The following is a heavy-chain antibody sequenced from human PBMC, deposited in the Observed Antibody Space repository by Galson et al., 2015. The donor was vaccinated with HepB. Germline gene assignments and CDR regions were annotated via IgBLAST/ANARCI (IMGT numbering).Heavy chain of an antibody. J-gene: IGHJ4*02. Sequence: SVKVSCKASGYTFTSYGISWVRQAPGQGLEWMEWISAYNGNTNYAQKLQGRVTMTTDTSTSTAYMELRSLRSDDTAVYYCARVSGIAAAVPVEDYWGQGTLVTVSS. CDR3: ARVSGIAAAVPVEDY. CDR2: ISAYNGNT. CDR1: GYTFTSYG. V-gene: IGHV1-18*04. D-gene: IGHD6-13*01.